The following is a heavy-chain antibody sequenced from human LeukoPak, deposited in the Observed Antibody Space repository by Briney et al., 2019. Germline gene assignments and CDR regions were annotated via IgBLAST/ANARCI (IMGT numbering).Heavy chain of an antibody. CDR1: GFTFSSYS. J-gene: IGHJ5*02. Sequence: PGGSLRLSCAASGFTFSSYSMNWVRQAPGKGLEWVSSISSSSSYIYYADSVKGRFTISRDNAKNSLYLQMNSLRAEDTAVYYCARDWDGPGSYYNHWGQGTLVTVSS. CDR2: ISSSSSYI. D-gene: IGHD3-10*01. V-gene: IGHV3-21*01. CDR3: ARDWDGPGSYYNH.